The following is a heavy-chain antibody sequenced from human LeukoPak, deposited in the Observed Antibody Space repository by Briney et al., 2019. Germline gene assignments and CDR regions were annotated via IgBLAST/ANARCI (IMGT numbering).Heavy chain of an antibody. D-gene: IGHD1-26*01. V-gene: IGHV3-21*01. Sequence: GGSLRLSCVGSGFAFNAYTITWVRQAPGKGLEWVSSITSTSAYRQYADSVRGRFTISRDNTKNSLYLQMNTLGAEDTAVYHCARVTAGATTLNYYYYFMDVWGKGTTVTVSS. CDR1: GFAFNAYT. J-gene: IGHJ6*03. CDR2: ITSTSAYR. CDR3: ARVTAGATTLNYYYYFMDV.